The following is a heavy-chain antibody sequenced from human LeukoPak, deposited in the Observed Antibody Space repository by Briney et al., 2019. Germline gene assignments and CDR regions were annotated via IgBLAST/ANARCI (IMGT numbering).Heavy chain of an antibody. CDR2: ISWNSGSI. J-gene: IGHJ4*02. V-gene: IGHV3-9*01. CDR1: GFTFDDYA. Sequence: GGSLRLSCAASGFTFDDYAMHWVRQAPGKGLEWVSGISWNSGSIGYADSVKGRFTISRDNAKNSLYLQMNSLRAEDTAVYYCARDPRNVDTAMDQPWGQGTLVTVSS. CDR3: ARDPRNVDTAMDQP. D-gene: IGHD5-18*01.